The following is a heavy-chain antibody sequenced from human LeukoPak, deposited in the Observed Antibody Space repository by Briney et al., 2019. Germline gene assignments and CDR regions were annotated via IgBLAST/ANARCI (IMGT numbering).Heavy chain of an antibody. J-gene: IGHJ4*02. CDR3: AKDFWGDDYNGYYFDY. D-gene: IGHD5-24*01. CDR2: ISWNSGSI. Sequence: GGSLRLSCAASGFTFDDYAMHWVRQAPGKGLEWVSGISWNSGSIGYADSVKGRFTISRDNAKNSLYLQMNSLRAEDTALYYCAKDFWGDDYNGYYFDYWGQGTLVTVSS. CDR1: GFTFDDYA. V-gene: IGHV3-9*01.